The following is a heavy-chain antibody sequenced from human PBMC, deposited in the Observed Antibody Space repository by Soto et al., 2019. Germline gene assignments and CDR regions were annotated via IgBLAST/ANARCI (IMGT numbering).Heavy chain of an antibody. CDR1: GFTFSSYS. D-gene: IGHD6-25*01. Sequence: GGSLRLSCAASGFTFSSYSMNWVRQAPGKGLEWVSSISSSSSYIYYADSVKGRFTISRDNAKNSLYLQMNSLRAEDTAVYYCATMTRIAAAGYFDYWGQGTLVTVSS. V-gene: IGHV3-21*01. CDR3: ATMTRIAAAGYFDY. CDR2: ISSSSSYI. J-gene: IGHJ4*02.